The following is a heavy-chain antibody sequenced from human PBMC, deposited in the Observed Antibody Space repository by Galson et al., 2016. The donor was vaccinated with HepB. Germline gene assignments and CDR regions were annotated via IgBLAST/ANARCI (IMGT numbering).Heavy chain of an antibody. J-gene: IGHJ5*01. Sequence: SLTLSCAASGFTFSTYWMHWLRQVPGKGLVWVARINIDGSATNYADSVKGRFTVSRDNAQNTLFLQMDSLRDDDTAVYYCAREEITVVGGVITPRFDSWGQGTLVTVSS. CDR1: GFTFSTYW. CDR2: INIDGSAT. V-gene: IGHV3-74*01. CDR3: AREEITVVGGVITPRFDS. D-gene: IGHD3-10*01.